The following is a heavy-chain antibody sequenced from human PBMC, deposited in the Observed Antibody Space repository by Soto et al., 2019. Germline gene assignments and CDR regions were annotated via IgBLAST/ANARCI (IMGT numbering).Heavy chain of an antibody. CDR2: ISSSSSYI. Sequence: GGSLRLSCAASGFTFSSYSMNWVRQAPGKGLEWVSSISSSSSYIYYADSVKGRFTISRDNAKNSLYLQMNSLRAEDTAVYYCARESVLRFLEWFPTNWFDPWGQGTLVTVSS. CDR1: GFTFSSYS. D-gene: IGHD3-3*01. V-gene: IGHV3-21*01. J-gene: IGHJ5*02. CDR3: ARESVLRFLEWFPTNWFDP.